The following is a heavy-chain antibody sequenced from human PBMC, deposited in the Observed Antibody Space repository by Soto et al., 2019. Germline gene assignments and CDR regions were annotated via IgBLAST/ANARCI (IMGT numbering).Heavy chain of an antibody. CDR1: GFTFSSYE. CDR3: ARNGHPGTPGTTSMPFDP. Sequence: PGGSLRLSCAASGFTFSSYEMNWVRQAPGKGLEWVSYISSSGSTIYYADSVKGRFTISRDNAKNSLYLQMNSLRAEDTAVYYCARNGHPGTPGTTSMPFDPWGQGTLVTVSS. CDR2: ISSSGSTI. V-gene: IGHV3-48*03. D-gene: IGHD1-7*01. J-gene: IGHJ5*02.